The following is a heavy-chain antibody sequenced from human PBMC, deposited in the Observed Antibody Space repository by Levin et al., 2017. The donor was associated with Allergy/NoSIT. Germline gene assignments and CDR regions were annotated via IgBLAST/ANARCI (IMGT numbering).Heavy chain of an antibody. CDR2: INPSAGTT. V-gene: IGHV1-46*01. CDR3: ARVGGLGTGTAPDGSYYYYYGMDV. D-gene: IGHD2-21*02. Sequence: GASVKVSCKASGYTFTSYYMHWVRQAPGQGLEWMGIINPSAGTTSYAQKFQGRVTMTRDTSTSTVYMELSSLRSEDTAVYYCARVGGLGTGTAPDGSYYYYYGMDVWGQGTTVTVSS. J-gene: IGHJ6*02. CDR1: GYTFTSYY.